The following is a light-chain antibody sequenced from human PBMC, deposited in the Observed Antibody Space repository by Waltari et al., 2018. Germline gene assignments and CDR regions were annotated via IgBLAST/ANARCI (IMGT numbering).Light chain of an antibody. V-gene: IGKV4-1*01. Sequence: DIVMTQSPDSLAVSLGERATINCKSTENLFYSVKNRTYLAWYQQKPGQPPKLLIYWASTRESGVPDRFSGTGSGTDFTLTISSLQAEDVAVYYCHQYFSPHWTFGQGTKVEIK. CDR2: WAS. CDR1: ENLFYSVKNRTY. J-gene: IGKJ1*01. CDR3: HQYFSPHWT.